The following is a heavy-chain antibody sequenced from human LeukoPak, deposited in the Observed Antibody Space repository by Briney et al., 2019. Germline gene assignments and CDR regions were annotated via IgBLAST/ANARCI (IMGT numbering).Heavy chain of an antibody. CDR2: IHHSGSA. CDR3: ASLYFYGSGSFPNY. J-gene: IGHJ4*02. Sequence: WETLSLTCAVSGGSMSTRYYYWGWIRQPPGKGLEWIGTIHHSGSAYYNPSLKSQVTISVDTSNNHFSLKLSSVTAGDTAVYYCASLYFYGSGSFPNYWGQGILVTVST. D-gene: IGHD3-10*01. CDR1: GGSMSTRYYY. V-gene: IGHV4-39*02.